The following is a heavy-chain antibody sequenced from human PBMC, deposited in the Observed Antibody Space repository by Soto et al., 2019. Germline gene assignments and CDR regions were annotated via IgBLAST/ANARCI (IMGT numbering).Heavy chain of an antibody. CDR3: ARERSSPQFTNGITGTTRPPRYYYYYMDV. CDR1: GGSISSYY. J-gene: IGHJ6*03. CDR2: IYYSGST. V-gene: IGHV4-59*01. D-gene: IGHD1-7*01. Sequence: PSETLSLTCTVSGGSISSYYWSWIRQPPGKGLEWIGYIYYSGSTNYNPSLKSRVTISVDTSKNQFSLKLSSVTAADTAVYYCARERSSPQFTNGITGTTRPPRYYYYYMDVWGKGTTVTV.